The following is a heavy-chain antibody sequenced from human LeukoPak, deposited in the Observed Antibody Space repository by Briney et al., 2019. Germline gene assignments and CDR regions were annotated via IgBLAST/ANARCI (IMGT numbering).Heavy chain of an antibody. Sequence: SETLSLTCTVSGGSISSYYWSWIRQTPGKGLEWIGYIYYSGSTNYHPSLDSRITISVDTSKNQFSLKLSSVTAADTVVYYCARGSGGFDYWGQGTLVTVSS. J-gene: IGHJ4*02. CDR1: GGSISSYY. V-gene: IGHV4-59*01. CDR2: IYYSGST. CDR3: ARGSGGFDY. D-gene: IGHD1-26*01.